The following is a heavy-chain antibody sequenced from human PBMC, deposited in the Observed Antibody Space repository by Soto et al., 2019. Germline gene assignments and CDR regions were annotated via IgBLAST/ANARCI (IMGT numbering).Heavy chain of an antibody. CDR1: GYTFTSYG. CDR3: ARHGVDYEYIWGSYPPSWFDP. Sequence: ASVKVSCKASGYTFTSYGISWVRQAPGQGLEWMGWISAYNGNTNYAQKLQGRVTMTTDTSTSTAYMELRSLRSDDTAVYYCARHGVDYEYIWGSYPPSWFDPWGQATLVTVSS. CDR2: ISAYNGNT. V-gene: IGHV1-18*01. D-gene: IGHD3-16*01. J-gene: IGHJ5*02.